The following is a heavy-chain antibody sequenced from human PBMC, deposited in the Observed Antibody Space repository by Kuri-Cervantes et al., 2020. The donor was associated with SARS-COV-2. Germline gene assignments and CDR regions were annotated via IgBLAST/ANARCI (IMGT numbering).Heavy chain of an antibody. CDR3: ARDRDYYDSGGY. J-gene: IGHJ4*02. Sequence: TLSSKDSGYTFSDYSDYYMYWVRQAPGQGLEWMGWINPNSGGTNYAQNFQGWVTMTRDTSISTAYMELSRLRSDDTAVYYCARDRDYYDSGGYWGQGTLVTVSS. CDR2: INPNSGGT. CDR1: GYTFSDYSDYY. V-gene: IGHV1-2*04. D-gene: IGHD3-22*01.